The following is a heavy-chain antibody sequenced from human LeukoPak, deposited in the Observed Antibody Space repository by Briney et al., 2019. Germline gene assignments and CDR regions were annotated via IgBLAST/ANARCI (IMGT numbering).Heavy chain of an antibody. CDR1: GGTFSSYA. D-gene: IGHD2-2*01. V-gene: IGHV1-69*04. CDR2: IIPILGIA. J-gene: IGHJ6*02. CDR3: ARRDCSSSSCHYYYYYMDV. Sequence: GASVKVSCKASGGTFSSYAISWVRQAPGQGLEWMGRIIPILGIANYAQKFQGRVTITADKSTSTAYMELRSLTSDDTAVYYCARRDCSSSSCHYYYYYMDVWGQGTTVTVSS.